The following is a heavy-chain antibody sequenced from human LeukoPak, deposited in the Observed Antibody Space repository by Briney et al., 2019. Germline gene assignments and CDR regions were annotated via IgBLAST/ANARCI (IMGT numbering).Heavy chain of an antibody. V-gene: IGHV5-51*01. CDR1: GYTFTNFW. D-gene: IGHD1-7*01. CDR3: ARSMTGTTGRFDS. CDR2: IYPADSHA. J-gene: IGHJ4*02. Sequence: GESLKISCKGSGYTFTNFWIGWVRQMPGKGLEWMGIIYPADSHATYSPSLQGQVTISADKSINTAYLQWSSLKASDTAMYYCARSMTGTTGRFDSWGQGTLVSVSS.